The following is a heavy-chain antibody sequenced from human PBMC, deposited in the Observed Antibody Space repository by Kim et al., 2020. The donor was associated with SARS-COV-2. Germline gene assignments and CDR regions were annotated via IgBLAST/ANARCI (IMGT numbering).Heavy chain of an antibody. V-gene: IGHV3-21*01. Sequence: SSSYIYYADSGKGRFPIPRDHAKNSLYLQMNSLSAEDTAVYYCESGYNYWGQGTLVTVSS. D-gene: IGHD3-22*01. J-gene: IGHJ4*02. CDR2: SSSYI. CDR3: ESGYNY.